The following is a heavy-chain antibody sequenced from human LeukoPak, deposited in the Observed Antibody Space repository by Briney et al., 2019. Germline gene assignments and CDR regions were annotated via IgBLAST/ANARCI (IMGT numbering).Heavy chain of an antibody. J-gene: IGHJ3*02. D-gene: IGHD4-23*01. CDR3: ARLFLGVVTRHAFDI. Sequence: SETLSLTCTVSGGSISSSSYYWGWIRQPPGKGLEWIGSIYYSGSTYYNPSLKSRVTISVDTSKNQFSLKLSSVTAADTAVYYCARLFLGVVTRHAFDIWGQGTMVTVSS. CDR1: GGSISSSSYY. V-gene: IGHV4-39*01. CDR2: IYYSGST.